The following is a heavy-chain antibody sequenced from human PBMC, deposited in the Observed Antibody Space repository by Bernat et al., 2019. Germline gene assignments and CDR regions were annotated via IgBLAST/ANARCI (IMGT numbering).Heavy chain of an antibody. Sequence: EVQLVESGGALVQPGGSLRLSCAASGFTFSNSAMSWVRQAPGQRLEWVSTLTCVDGRTPYAGSGRGRFTRTGANSEITLCLRMDRGRAEDTSILYCAEKKCGMGAKLDYFDSWGQGTLVTVSS. D-gene: IGHD3-16*01. CDR3: AEKKCGMGAKLDYFDS. CDR1: GFTFSNSA. CDR2: LTCVDGRT. V-gene: IGHV3-23*04. J-gene: IGHJ4*02.